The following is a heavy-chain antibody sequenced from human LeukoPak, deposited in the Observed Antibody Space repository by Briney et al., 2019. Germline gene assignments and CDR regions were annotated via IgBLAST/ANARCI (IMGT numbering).Heavy chain of an antibody. Sequence: SETLSLTCAVYGGSLNDYIWSWIRQPPGQGLEWIGEVGHSGTTNYNPSLKSRVTISVDTSKNQFSLKLTSVTAADTAVYYCARELISSRAAFDTWGQGTVVTVSS. CDR1: GGSLNDYI. J-gene: IGHJ3*02. CDR2: VGHSGTT. V-gene: IGHV4-34*01. CDR3: ARELISSRAAFDT. D-gene: IGHD3-10*01.